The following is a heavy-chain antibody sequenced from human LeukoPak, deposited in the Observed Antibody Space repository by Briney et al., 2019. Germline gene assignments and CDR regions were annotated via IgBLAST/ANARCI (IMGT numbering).Heavy chain of an antibody. J-gene: IGHJ4*02. V-gene: IGHV4-4*09. CDR1: GGSISSYY. CDR3: ARGGGYGSSPLK. D-gene: IGHD6-6*01. Sequence: SETLSLTCTVSGGSISSYYWGWIRQPPGKGLEWIGYIYTSGSTNYNPSLKSRVTISADTSKNQFSLKLNSVTAADTAVYYCARGGGYGSSPLKWGQGTLVTVSS. CDR2: IYTSGST.